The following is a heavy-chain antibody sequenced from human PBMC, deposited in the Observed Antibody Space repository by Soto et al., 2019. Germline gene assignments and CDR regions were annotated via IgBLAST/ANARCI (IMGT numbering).Heavy chain of an antibody. D-gene: IGHD1-7*01. J-gene: IGHJ5*02. V-gene: IGHV4-30-4*01. Sequence: SETLSLTCTVSGDSISSGDYYWSWIRQPPGKGLEWIGYIYYTESTYYNPFLKSRVTISIDTSSNQFSLKLSSVTAADTALYYCVRARYHWNYGWFDPWGQGTLVTVSS. CDR3: VRARYHWNYGWFDP. CDR2: IYYTEST. CDR1: GDSISSGDYY.